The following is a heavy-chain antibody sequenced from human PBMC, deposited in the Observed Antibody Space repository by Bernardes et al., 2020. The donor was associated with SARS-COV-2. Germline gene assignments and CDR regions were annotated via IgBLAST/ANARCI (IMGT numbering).Heavy chain of an antibody. CDR3: ARGSLRYFDWLSRGFDP. V-gene: IGHV4-34*01. CDR2: INHSGST. D-gene: IGHD3-9*01. Sequence: SETLSLTCAVYGGSFSGYYWSWIRQPPGKGLEWIGEINHSGSTNYNPSLKSRVTISVDTSKNQFSLKLSSVTAADTAVYYCARGSLRYFDWLSRGFDPWGQGTLVTVSS. J-gene: IGHJ5*02. CDR1: GGSFSGYY.